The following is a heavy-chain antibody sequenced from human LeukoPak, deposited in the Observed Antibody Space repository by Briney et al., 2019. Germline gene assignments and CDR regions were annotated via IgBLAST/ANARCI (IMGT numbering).Heavy chain of an antibody. CDR2: IYYSGST. V-gene: IGHV4-59*08. Sequence: SETLSLTCTVSGGSISSYYWSWIRQPPGKGLEWIGYIYYSGSTNYNPSLKSRVTISVDTSKNQFSLKLSSVTAADTAVYYCARHFGYAATPEHWGQGTLVTVSS. CDR1: GGSISSYY. D-gene: IGHD2-15*01. J-gene: IGHJ4*02. CDR3: ARHFGYAATPEH.